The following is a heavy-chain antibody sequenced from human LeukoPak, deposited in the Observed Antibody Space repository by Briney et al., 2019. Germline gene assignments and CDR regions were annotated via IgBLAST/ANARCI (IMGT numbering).Heavy chain of an antibody. V-gene: IGHV1-2*02. Sequence: ASVKVSCKASGGTFSSYAISWVRQAPGQGLEWMGWINPNSGGTNYAQKFQGRVTMTRDTSISAAYMELSRLRSDDTAVYYCASKLLDYWGQGTLVTVSS. CDR1: GGTFSSYA. CDR3: ASKLLDY. D-gene: IGHD5-24*01. J-gene: IGHJ4*02. CDR2: INPNSGGT.